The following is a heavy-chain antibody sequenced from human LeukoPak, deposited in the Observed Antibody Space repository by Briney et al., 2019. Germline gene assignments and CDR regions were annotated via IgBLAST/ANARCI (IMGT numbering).Heavy chain of an antibody. CDR2: ISSSSNYI. V-gene: IGHV3-21*01. CDR3: ARVPHAMVRGVIITEFYFDY. CDR1: GLTFRSYS. Sequence: PGGSLRLSCAASGLTFRSYSMNWVRQAPGKGLEWVSSISSSSNYIYYADSVKGRFTISRDNAKNSLYLQMNSLRAEDTAVYYCARVPHAMVRGVIITEFYFDYWGQGTLVTVSS. J-gene: IGHJ4*02. D-gene: IGHD3-10*01.